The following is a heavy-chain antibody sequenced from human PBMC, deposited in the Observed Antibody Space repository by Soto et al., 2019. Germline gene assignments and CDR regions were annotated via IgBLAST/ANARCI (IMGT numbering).Heavy chain of an antibody. CDR3: ARNSISKKIDY. CDR2: IFYSGST. J-gene: IGHJ4*02. Sequence: SETLSLTCSVSGGSINSGGYYWTRIRQHPGKGLEWIGNIFYSGSTSYNPSLKSRLTISIDTSKTHFSLKLSSVTAADTAVYYCARNSISKKIDYWGQGTLVTVSS. V-gene: IGHV4-31*03. D-gene: IGHD3-22*01. CDR1: GGSINSGGYY.